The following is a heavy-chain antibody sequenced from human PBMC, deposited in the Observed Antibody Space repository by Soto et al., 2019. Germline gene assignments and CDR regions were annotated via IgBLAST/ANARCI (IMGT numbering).Heavy chain of an antibody. D-gene: IGHD3-16*01. CDR2: INPNSGGT. CDR3: ARDRLGAGHTYYYGMDV. CDR1: GYTFTGYY. V-gene: IGHV1-2*04. Sequence: ASVKVSCKASGYTFTGYYMHWVRQAPGQGLEWMGWINPNSGGTNYAQKFQGWVTMTRDTSISTAYKELSRLRSDDTAVYYCARDRLGAGHTYYYGMDVWGQGTTVTVSS. J-gene: IGHJ6*02.